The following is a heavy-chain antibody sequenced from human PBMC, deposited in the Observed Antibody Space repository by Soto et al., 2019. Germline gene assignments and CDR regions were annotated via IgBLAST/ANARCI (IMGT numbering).Heavy chain of an antibody. J-gene: IGHJ4*02. CDR2: ISAYNGGT. CDR1: GYTFTSFG. Sequence: QVQLVQSGAEVKKPGASVSVSCKASGYTFTSFGITWVRQAPGRGQAWIGWISAYNGGTKLAQKFQGRVTMTMDTQTRTEFMEQRGLKSAATATDYCARDGYGDYAVCSDYLGQGSLVSVSS. V-gene: IGHV1-18*01. CDR3: ARDGYGDYAVCSDY. D-gene: IGHD5-12*01.